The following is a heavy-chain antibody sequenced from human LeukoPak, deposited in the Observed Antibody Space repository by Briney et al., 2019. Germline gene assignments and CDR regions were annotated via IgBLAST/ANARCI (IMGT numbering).Heavy chain of an antibody. CDR2: ISSSSSYI. J-gene: IGHJ4*02. Sequence: PGGSLRLSCAASGFTFSSYSMNWVRQAPGKGLEWVSSISSSSSYIYYADSVKGRFTISRDNAKNSLYLQMNSLRAEDTAVYYCARDRVRGVNRFDYWGQGTLVTVSS. D-gene: IGHD3-10*01. CDR1: GFTFSSYS. CDR3: ARDRVRGVNRFDY. V-gene: IGHV3-21*01.